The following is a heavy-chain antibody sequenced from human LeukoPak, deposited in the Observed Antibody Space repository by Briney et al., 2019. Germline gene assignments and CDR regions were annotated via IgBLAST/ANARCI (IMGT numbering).Heavy chain of an antibody. D-gene: IGHD1-26*01. CDR3: AKESVPYSGSYTT. V-gene: IGHV1-8*03. CDR1: GYTFTSYD. Sequence: GASVKVSCKASGYTFTSYDINWVRQATGQGLEWMGWMNPNSGNTGYAQKFQGRVTITGNTSISTAYMELSSLRSEDTAVYYCAKESVPYSGSYTTWGQGTLVTVSS. J-gene: IGHJ5*02. CDR2: MNPNSGNT.